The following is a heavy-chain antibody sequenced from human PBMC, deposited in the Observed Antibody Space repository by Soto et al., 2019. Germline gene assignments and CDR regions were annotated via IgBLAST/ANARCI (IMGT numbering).Heavy chain of an antibody. Sequence: QVQLVESGGGVVQPGRSLRLSCAASGFTFSSYGMHWVRQAPGKGLEWVAVISYDGSNKYYADSVKGRFTISRDNSKNTLYLQMNSLRAEDTAVYYCATMEMATLSYYYYGMDVWGQGTTVTVSS. CDR3: ATMEMATLSYYYYGMDV. J-gene: IGHJ6*02. D-gene: IGHD5-12*01. V-gene: IGHV3-30*03. CDR1: GFTFSSYG. CDR2: ISYDGSNK.